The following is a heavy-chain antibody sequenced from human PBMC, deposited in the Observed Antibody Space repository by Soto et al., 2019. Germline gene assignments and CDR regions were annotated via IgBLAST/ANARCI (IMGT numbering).Heavy chain of an antibody. CDR3: ATQPGGGGY. CDR1: GFTVSNNY. Sequence: EVQLVESGGGLIQPGGSLRLSCAVSGFTVSNNYMSWVRQAPGKGLEGVSVIYSGGYTAYGDSVKGRFTISRDNSKKTLISQRKRLGPPDPALYYCATQPGGGGYWGQGTLVTVSS. V-gene: IGHV3-53*01. CDR2: IYSGGYT. D-gene: IGHD3-10*01. J-gene: IGHJ4*02.